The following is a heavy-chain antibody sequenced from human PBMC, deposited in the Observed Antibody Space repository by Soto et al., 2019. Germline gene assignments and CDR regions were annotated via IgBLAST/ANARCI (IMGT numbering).Heavy chain of an antibody. D-gene: IGHD3-10*01. Sequence: GGSLRLSCAASGFTFSSYAMSWVRQAPGKGLEWVSAISGSGGSTYYADSVKGRLTISRDNSKNTLYLQMNSLRAEDTAVYYCAKDTRGGNYYGSGSYSDYWGQGTLVTVSS. CDR1: GFTFSSYA. CDR2: ISGSGGST. V-gene: IGHV3-23*01. J-gene: IGHJ4*02. CDR3: AKDTRGGNYYGSGSYSDY.